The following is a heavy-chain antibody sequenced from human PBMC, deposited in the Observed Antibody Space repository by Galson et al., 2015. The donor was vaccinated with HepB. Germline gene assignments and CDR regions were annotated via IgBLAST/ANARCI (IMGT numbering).Heavy chain of an antibody. J-gene: IGHJ6*02. CDR1: GFSLSTSGMC. CDR3: ARIRYVWFGELLFFNGMDV. Sequence: PALVKPTQTLTLTCTFSGFSLSTSGMCVSWIRQPPGKALEWLARIDWDDDKYYSTSLKTRLTISKDTSKNQVVLTMTNMDPVDTATYYCARIRYVWFGELLFFNGMDVWGQGTTVTVSS. V-gene: IGHV2-70*11. D-gene: IGHD3-10*01. CDR2: IDWDDDK.